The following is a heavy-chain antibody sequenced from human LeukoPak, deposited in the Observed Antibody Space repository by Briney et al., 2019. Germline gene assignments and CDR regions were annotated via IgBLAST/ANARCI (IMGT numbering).Heavy chain of an antibody. CDR3: ARIGYCSGGSCHNFDP. CDR1: GFTFSSYE. J-gene: IGHJ5*02. Sequence: GGSLRLSCAASGFTFSSYEMNWVRQAPGKGLEWVSYISSSGSTIYYADSVKGRFTISRDNAKNSLYLQMNSLRAEDTAVYYCARIGYCSGGSCHNFDPWGQGTLVTVSS. D-gene: IGHD2-15*01. CDR2: ISSSGSTI. V-gene: IGHV3-48*03.